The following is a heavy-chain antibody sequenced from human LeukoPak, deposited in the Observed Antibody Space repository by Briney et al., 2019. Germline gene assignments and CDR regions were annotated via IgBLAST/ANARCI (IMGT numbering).Heavy chain of an antibody. CDR1: GYTLTELS. CDR3: ATDRRGYCSGGSCLDY. D-gene: IGHD2-15*01. J-gene: IGHJ4*02. Sequence: ASVKVSCKVSGYTLTELSMHWVRQPPGKGLEWMGGFDPEDGETIYAQKFQGRVTMTEDTSTDTAYMELSSLRSEDTAVDYCATDRRGYCSGGSCLDYWGQGTLVTVSS. V-gene: IGHV1-24*01. CDR2: FDPEDGET.